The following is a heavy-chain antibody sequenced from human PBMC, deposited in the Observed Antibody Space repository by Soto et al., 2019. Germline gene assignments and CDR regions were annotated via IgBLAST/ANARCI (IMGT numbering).Heavy chain of an antibody. D-gene: IGHD4-17*01. CDR3: AKDPHWADDGDYNYYYYGMDV. CDR2: ISGSGGST. J-gene: IGHJ6*02. CDR1: GFTFSSYA. V-gene: IGHV3-23*01. Sequence: GGSLRLSCAASGFTFSSYAMSWVRQAPGKGLEWVSAISGSGGSTYYADSVKGRFTISRDNSKNTLYLQMNSLRAEDTAVYYCAKDPHWADDGDYNYYYYGMDVWGQGTTVTVSS.